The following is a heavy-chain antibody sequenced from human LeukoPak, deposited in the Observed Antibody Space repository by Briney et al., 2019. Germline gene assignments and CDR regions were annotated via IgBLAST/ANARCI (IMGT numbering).Heavy chain of an antibody. Sequence: GGSLRLSCVVSELSFSNYWMDWVRQAPGKGLEWVSSISSSSSYIYYADSVKGRFTISRDNAKNSLYLQMNSLRAEDTAVYYCAREYGIAAAGPDYWGQGTLVTVSS. CDR2: ISSSSSYI. CDR3: AREYGIAAAGPDY. CDR1: ELSFSNYW. J-gene: IGHJ4*02. D-gene: IGHD6-13*01. V-gene: IGHV3-21*01.